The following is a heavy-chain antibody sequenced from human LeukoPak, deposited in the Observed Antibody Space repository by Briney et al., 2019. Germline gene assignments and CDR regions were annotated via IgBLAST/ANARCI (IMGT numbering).Heavy chain of an antibody. Sequence: PGGSLRLSCAASGFTFSSYDMHWVRQATGKGLEWVSALGTAGDTYYPGSVKGRFTISRENAKNSLYLQMNSLRAGDTAVYYCAREDYYDAFDIWGQGTMVTVSS. J-gene: IGHJ3*02. CDR3: AREDYYDAFDI. CDR1: GFTFSSYD. D-gene: IGHD3-10*01. CDR2: LGTAGDT. V-gene: IGHV3-13*01.